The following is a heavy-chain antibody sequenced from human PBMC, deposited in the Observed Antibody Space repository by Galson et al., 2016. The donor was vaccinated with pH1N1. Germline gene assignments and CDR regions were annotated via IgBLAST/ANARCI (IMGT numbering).Heavy chain of an antibody. J-gene: IGHJ6*02. CDR1: GGIFSSYA. D-gene: IGHD3-10*01. CDR3: ARAPDRGEGALSYYYGLDV. Sequence: SVKVSCKASGGIFSSYAVSWVRQAPGRGLEWMGGIIPIFGTSNYAQKFQGRVTITADESTSTAYLELSSLNSGDTAVYYCARAPDRGEGALSYYYGLDVWGQGTTVIVSS. CDR2: IIPIFGTS. V-gene: IGHV1-69*13.